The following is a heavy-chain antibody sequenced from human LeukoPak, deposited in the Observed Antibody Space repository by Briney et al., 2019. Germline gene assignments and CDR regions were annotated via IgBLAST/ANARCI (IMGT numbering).Heavy chain of an antibody. CDR2: IKQDGSER. V-gene: IGHV3-7*01. J-gene: IGHJ4*02. CDR3: ARSLSAGFDY. Sequence: GGSPRLSCAASGFTFSSYWMSWVRQVPGKGLEWVANIKQDGSERYYVDSVKGRFTISRDNAKNSLYLQMNSLRVEDTAVYYCARSLSAGFDYWGQETLVTVSS. CDR1: GFTFSSYW. D-gene: IGHD2/OR15-2a*01.